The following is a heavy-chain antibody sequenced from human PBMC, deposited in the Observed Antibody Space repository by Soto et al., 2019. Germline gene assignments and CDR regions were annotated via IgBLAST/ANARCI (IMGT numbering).Heavy chain of an antibody. CDR1: GFTFSDYY. V-gene: IGHV3-11*01. J-gene: IGHJ6*02. CDR3: ARVGDFRRPYSYYGMVV. Sequence: PGGSLRLSCAASGFTFSDYYMSWIRQAPGKGLEWVSYISSSGSTIYYADSVKGRFTISRDNAKNSLYLQMNSLRAEDTAVYYCARVGDFRRPYSYYGMVVWCQGTTATVFS. D-gene: IGHD4-17*01. CDR2: ISSSGSTI.